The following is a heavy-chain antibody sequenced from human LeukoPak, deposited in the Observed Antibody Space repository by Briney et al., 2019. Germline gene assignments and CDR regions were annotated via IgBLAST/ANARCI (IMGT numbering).Heavy chain of an antibody. D-gene: IGHD3-10*01. CDR2: IYYSGST. CDR3: ARSGRGNSAGFDC. V-gene: IGHV4-59*01. Sequence: SETLSLTCTVSGGSISSYYWSWIRQPPGKGLEWVGYIYYSGSTNYNPSLKSRGTISVDTSNNQFSLKLTSVTAADTAVYYCARSGRGNSAGFDCWGQGTLVTVSS. CDR1: GGSISSYY. J-gene: IGHJ4*02.